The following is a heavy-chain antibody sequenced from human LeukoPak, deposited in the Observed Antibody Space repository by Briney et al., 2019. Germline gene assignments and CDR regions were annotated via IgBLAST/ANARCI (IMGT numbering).Heavy chain of an antibody. D-gene: IGHD3-16*01. CDR2: ISHDGSNE. Sequence: GGSLRLSCAASGFDFSSYVMHWVRQAPGKGLEWVAVISHDGSNEYYADSVTGRFTISRDNSKNTLSLQMNSLRAEDTALYYCVRDVSGEKSLDYWGQGTLVTVSS. J-gene: IGHJ4*02. CDR3: VRDVSGEKSLDY. V-gene: IGHV3-30*04. CDR1: GFDFSSYV.